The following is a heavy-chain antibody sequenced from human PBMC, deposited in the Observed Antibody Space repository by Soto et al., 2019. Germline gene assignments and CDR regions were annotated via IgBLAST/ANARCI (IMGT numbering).Heavy chain of an antibody. V-gene: IGHV4-39*01. CDR3: ARRVIVAAAYGDYCDS. D-gene: IGHD2-2*01. CDR2: IFYNGVT. Sequence: QLQLQESGPGLVKPSETLSLTCTVSGGSFSSSAYYWGWIRQPPGKGLEWIGSIFYNGVTYYNPSLKSRVTISVDTSKNQFSLRLSSVTAADTAVYYCARRVIVAAAYGDYCDSWGQGTLVTVSS. J-gene: IGHJ4*02. CDR1: GGSFSSSAYY.